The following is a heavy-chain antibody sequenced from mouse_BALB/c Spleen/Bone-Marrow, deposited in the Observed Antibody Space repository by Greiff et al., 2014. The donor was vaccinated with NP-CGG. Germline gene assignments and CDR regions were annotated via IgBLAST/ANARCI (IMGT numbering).Heavy chain of an antibody. CDR3: ARGPHDDDMDY. J-gene: IGHJ4*01. CDR1: GFTFSDYY. Sequence: DVQLVESGGGLVKPGGSLKLSCAASGFTFSDYYMYWVRQTPEKRLEWVATISDGGSYTYYPDSVKGRFTISRDNAKNNLYLQLSSRKSEDTAMYYCARGPHDDDMDYWGQGTSVTVSS. D-gene: IGHD2-3*01. V-gene: IGHV5-4*02. CDR2: ISDGGSYT.